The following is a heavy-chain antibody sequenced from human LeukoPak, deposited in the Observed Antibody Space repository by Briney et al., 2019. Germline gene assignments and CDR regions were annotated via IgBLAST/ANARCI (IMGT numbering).Heavy chain of an antibody. Sequence: PSETLSLTSPVSGSSISRSGYYWDWIRQPPGEALEWSGNMYHGGSTNYNPSLKSRVTISVDTSKNQFSLKLSSVTAADTAVYYCARAVCSSTSCYPPLLYYYYYYMDVWGKGTTVTVSS. V-gene: IGHV4-38-2*02. D-gene: IGHD2-2*01. CDR1: GSSISRSGYY. CDR3: ARAVCSSTSCYPPLLYYYYYYMDV. J-gene: IGHJ6*03. CDR2: MYHGGST.